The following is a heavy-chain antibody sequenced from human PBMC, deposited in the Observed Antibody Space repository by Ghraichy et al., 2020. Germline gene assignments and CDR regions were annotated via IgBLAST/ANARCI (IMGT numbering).Heavy chain of an antibody. Sequence: GGSLRLSCAASGFTFSSYSMNWVRQTPGKGLEWLSYISGSSNTIYYADSVKGRFTISRDNAKNSLYLQMNSLRDEDTAIYYCARDGRGYSGFDPDYWGQGTLVTVSS. CDR3: ARDGRGYSGFDPDY. V-gene: IGHV3-48*02. J-gene: IGHJ4*02. CDR2: ISGSSNTI. CDR1: GFTFSSYS. D-gene: IGHD5-12*01.